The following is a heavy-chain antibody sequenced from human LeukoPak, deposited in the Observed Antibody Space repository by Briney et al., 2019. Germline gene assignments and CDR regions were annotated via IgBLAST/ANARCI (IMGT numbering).Heavy chain of an antibody. CDR3: ARDSVVRDSSGFYYYYMDV. CDR1: AFTFSSNS. J-gene: IGHJ6*03. D-gene: IGHD6-19*01. Sequence: GGALRLPCVASAFTFSSNSMNWVGQAPGRGREGVSSISSSSSSCIYYADSVKGRFTISRDNAKNSLYLQMNSLRAEDTAVYYYARDSVVRDSSGFYYYYMDVWGKGTTVTVSS. V-gene: IGHV3-21*01. CDR2: ISSSSSSCI.